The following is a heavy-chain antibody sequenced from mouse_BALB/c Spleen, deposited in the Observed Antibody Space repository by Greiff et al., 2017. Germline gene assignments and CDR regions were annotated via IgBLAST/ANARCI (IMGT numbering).Heavy chain of an antibody. D-gene: IGHD2-14*01. V-gene: IGHV14-3*02. J-gene: IGHJ4*01. CDR3: ARYYYRYEGAMDY. Sequence: EVKLQESGAELVKPGASVKLSCTASGFNIKDTYMHWVKQRPEQGLEWIGRIDPANGNTKYDPKFQGKATITADTSSNTTYLQLSSLTSEDTAVYYCARYYYRYEGAMDYWGQGTSVTVSS. CDR1: GFNIKDTY. CDR2: IDPANGNT.